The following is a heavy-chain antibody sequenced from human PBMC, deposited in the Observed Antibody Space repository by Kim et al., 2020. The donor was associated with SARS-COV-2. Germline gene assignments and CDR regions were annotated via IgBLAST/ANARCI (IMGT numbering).Heavy chain of an antibody. V-gene: IGHV1-69*13. D-gene: IGHD6-6*01. CDR3: AQSTARASYNWFDP. J-gene: IGHJ5*02. Sequence: SVKVSCQASGGTFSTYGLSWVRQAPGQGLEWLGGILPVFRRTNYAEKFQDRLTITADESTSTTYMELSSLTSEDTAVYYCAQSTARASYNWFDPWGQGTVATASS. CDR2: ILPVFRRT. CDR1: GGTFSTYG.